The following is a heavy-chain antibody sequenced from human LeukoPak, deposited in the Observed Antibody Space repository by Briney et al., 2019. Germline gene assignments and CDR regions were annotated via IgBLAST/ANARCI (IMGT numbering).Heavy chain of an antibody. D-gene: IGHD1-26*01. V-gene: IGHV4-59*01. CDR3: ARDPSMGGSYSHFDY. Sequence: SETLSLTCTVSGGSIGTYYWSWIRQPPGKGLEWIGYIYYSGSTNYNPSLKSRVTISVDTSKNQLSLELSSVTAADTAVYYCARDPSMGGSYSHFDYWGQGTLVTVSS. CDR1: GGSIGTYY. CDR2: IYYSGST. J-gene: IGHJ4*02.